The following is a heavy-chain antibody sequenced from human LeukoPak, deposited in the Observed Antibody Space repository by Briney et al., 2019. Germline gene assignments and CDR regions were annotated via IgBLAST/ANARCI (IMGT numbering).Heavy chain of an antibody. CDR3: ARDLVFLVGAAAGNDAFDI. Sequence: SETLSLTCTVSGGSISSYYWSWIRQPPGKGLEWIGYIYYSGSTNYNPSLKSRVTISVDTSKNQFSLKLSSVTAADTAVYYCARDLVFLVGAAAGNDAFDIWGQGTMVTVSS. CDR1: GGSISSYY. CDR2: IYYSGST. V-gene: IGHV4-59*01. J-gene: IGHJ3*02. D-gene: IGHD6-13*01.